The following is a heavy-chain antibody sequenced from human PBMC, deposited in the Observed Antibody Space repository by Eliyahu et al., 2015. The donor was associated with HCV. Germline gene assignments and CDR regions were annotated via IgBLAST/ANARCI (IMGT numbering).Heavy chain of an antibody. Sequence: EVQLLESGGGLVQPGGSLRLSCAASGFTFSTYAMSWVRPGPGEGVEGVSRISDSGDSTHYADSVKGRFTISRDNSKNTLYLQMNSLRAEDTALYYCAKETTLDYWGQGTLVTVSS. V-gene: IGHV3-23*01. CDR1: GFTFSTYA. J-gene: IGHJ4*02. CDR3: AKETTLDY. CDR2: ISDSGDST. D-gene: IGHD4-17*01.